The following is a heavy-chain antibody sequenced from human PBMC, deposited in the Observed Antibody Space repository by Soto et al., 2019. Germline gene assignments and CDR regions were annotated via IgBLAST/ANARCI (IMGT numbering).Heavy chain of an antibody. CDR3: AKDSLGLSLDY. V-gene: IGHV3-23*01. CDR1: GFRFGSYD. Sequence: GGSLRLSCAASGFRFGSYDMNWVRQAPGKGLEWVSHVTGNGGRTYYADSVKGRFIISRDNSKDTLYLQMNSLRLEDTALYYCAKDSLGLSLDYWGKETLFTLSS. D-gene: IGHD1-7*01. CDR2: VTGNGGRT. J-gene: IGHJ4*02.